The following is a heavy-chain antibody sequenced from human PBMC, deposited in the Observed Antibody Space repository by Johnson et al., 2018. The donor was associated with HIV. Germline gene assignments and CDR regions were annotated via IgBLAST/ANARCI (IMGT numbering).Heavy chain of an antibody. J-gene: IGHJ3*02. CDR2: IWYDGSNK. D-gene: IGHD3-22*01. CDR3: AKDHVKVVNDAFDI. V-gene: IGHV3-33*06. CDR1: GLTFSSYA. Sequence: QVQLVESGGGVVQPGRSLRLSCAASGLTFSSYAMHWVRQAPGKGLEWVAVIWYDGSNKYYADSVKGRFTISRDNSKNTLYLQMNSLRAEDTAVYYCAKDHVKVVNDAFDIWGQGTMVTVSS.